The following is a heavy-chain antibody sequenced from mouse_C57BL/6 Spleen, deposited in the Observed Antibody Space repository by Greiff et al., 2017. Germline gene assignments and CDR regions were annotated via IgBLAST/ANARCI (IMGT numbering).Heavy chain of an antibody. CDR2: IDPEDGDT. J-gene: IGHJ2*01. V-gene: IGHV14-2*01. CDR1: GFNIKDYY. D-gene: IGHD4-1*01. Sequence: EVQLQQSGAELVKPGASVKLSCTASGFNIKDYYMHWVKQRTEQGLEWIGRIDPEDGDTKYAPKFQGKATITADTSSNTAYLQLSSLTSEDTAVYYCARNWDVYFDYWGQGTTLTVSS. CDR3: ARNWDVYFDY.